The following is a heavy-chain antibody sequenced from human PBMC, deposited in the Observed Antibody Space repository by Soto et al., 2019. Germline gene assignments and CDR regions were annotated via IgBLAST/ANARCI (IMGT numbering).Heavy chain of an antibody. CDR3: ARVGGQLFGDHGMDV. J-gene: IGHJ6*02. Sequence: QVQLVPSGAEVKKPGASVKVSCKASGYTFTTYEINWVRQVPGQGLEWMGWMSPSSGNTGYVDQFRGRVTMTSNTSMTTAYMELSSLRSEDTAVYYCARVGGQLFGDHGMDVWGQGTTVTVSS. V-gene: IGHV1-8*01. CDR2: MSPSSGNT. CDR1: GYTFTTYE. D-gene: IGHD3-10*01.